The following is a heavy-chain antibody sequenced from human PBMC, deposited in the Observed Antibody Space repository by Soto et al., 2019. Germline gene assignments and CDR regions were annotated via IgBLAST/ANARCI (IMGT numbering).Heavy chain of an antibody. CDR1: GFTFRSYG. D-gene: IGHD3-10*01. J-gene: IGHJ4*02. CDR2: ISYDGRNE. CDR3: AKGVVREPAYFDY. Sequence: GGSLRLSCSASGFTFRSYGMHWVRQAPGKGLEWVALISYDGRNEDYAESVRGRFTISRDNSKDTLYLDMDRLSAEDSAVYFCAKGVVREPAYFDYWGQGTLVTVSS. V-gene: IGHV3-30*18.